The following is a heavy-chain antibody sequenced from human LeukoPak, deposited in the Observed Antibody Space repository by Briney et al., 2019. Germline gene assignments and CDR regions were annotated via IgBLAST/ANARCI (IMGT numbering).Heavy chain of an antibody. V-gene: IGHV1-18*01. CDR3: ARSPNYYYYMDV. Sequence: ASVKVSCKASGYTFISYGISWVRQAPGQGLEWMGWISAYNGNTNYAQKLQGRVTMTTDTSTSTAYMELRSLRSDDTAVYYCARSPNYYYYMDVWGKGTTVTVSS. CDR1: GYTFISYG. CDR2: ISAYNGNT. J-gene: IGHJ6*03.